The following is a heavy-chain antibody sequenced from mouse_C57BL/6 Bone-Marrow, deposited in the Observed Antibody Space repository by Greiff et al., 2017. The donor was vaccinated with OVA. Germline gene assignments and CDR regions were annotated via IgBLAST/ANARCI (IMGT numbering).Heavy chain of an antibody. CDR2: IWWDDDK. J-gene: IGHJ1*03. Sequence: QVTLKVCGPGILQPSQTLSLTCSFSGFSLSTFGMGVGWIRQPSGKGLEWLAHIWWDDDKYYNPALKSRLTISKETSKNQVFLKIANVDTADTATYYCARMDYYGSSYWYFDVWGTGTTVTVSS. CDR3: ARMDYYGSSYWYFDV. D-gene: IGHD1-1*01. V-gene: IGHV8-8*01. CDR1: GFSLSTFGMG.